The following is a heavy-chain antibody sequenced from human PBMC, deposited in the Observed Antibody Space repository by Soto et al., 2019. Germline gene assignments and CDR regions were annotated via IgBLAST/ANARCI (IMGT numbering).Heavy chain of an antibody. CDR2: ISSRSSSI. J-gene: IGHJ4*02. CDR3: ARIGYSSWIDY. V-gene: IGHV3-48*01. CDR1: GFTFSSYS. D-gene: IGHD6-6*01. Sequence: EVQLVESGGGVVQPGGSLRLSCAASGFTFSSYSMNWVRQAPGEGQGGVSYISSRSSSIFYADSVKGRLTISRENAKNSLYPQMNSLRAEDTAVYYCARIGYSSWIDYWGQGTLVTVSS.